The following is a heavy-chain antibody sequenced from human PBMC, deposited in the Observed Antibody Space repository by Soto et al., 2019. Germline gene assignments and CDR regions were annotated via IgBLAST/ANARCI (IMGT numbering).Heavy chain of an antibody. CDR3: ATKDRGVTAHNWFDP. Sequence: SVRVSYKGSGGTFSSYAISWVRQAPGQGLEWMGGIIPIFGTANYAQKFQGRVTITADESTSTAYMELSSLRSEDTAVYYCATKDRGVTAHNWFDPWGQGTLVTVSS. J-gene: IGHJ5*02. V-gene: IGHV1-69*13. CDR1: GGTFSSYA. D-gene: IGHD2-21*02. CDR2: IIPIFGTA.